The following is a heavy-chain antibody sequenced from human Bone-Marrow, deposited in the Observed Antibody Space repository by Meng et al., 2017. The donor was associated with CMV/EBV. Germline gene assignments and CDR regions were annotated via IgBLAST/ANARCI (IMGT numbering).Heavy chain of an antibody. D-gene: IGHD1-26*01. Sequence: ASVKVSCKASGYTFTGYYMHWVRQAPGQGLEWVGWINPNSGGTNSAQEFQGRVTVTRDTSISTVYMELSWLRSGDTALYYCARGSGSYFGKWFDPWGQGTLVTVSS. J-gene: IGHJ5*02. CDR1: GYTFTGYY. V-gene: IGHV1-2*02. CDR2: INPNSGGT. CDR3: ARGSGSYFGKWFDP.